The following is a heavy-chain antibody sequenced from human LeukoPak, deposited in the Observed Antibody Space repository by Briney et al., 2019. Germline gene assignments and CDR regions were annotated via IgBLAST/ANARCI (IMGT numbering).Heavy chain of an antibody. V-gene: IGHV3-23*01. CDR3: AKADSARGVTLKTTIDY. CDR2: ISKTGST. CDR1: GFTFSSYA. Sequence: GGSLRLSCAASGFTFSSYAMSWVRQAPGKGLEWVSAISKTGSTYYADSVKARFTISRDNSKNTLYLQMNSLRGEDTAVYYCAKADSARGVTLKTTIDYWGQGTLVTVSS. J-gene: IGHJ4*02. D-gene: IGHD1-14*01.